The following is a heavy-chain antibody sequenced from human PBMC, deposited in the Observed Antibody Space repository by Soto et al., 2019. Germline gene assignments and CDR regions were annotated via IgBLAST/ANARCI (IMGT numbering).Heavy chain of an antibody. CDR2: IYYSWST. J-gene: IGHJ5*02. CDR3: ARHRARNWFDP. Sequence: SETLSLTCIVSGGSLSSSSYYWGWIRHPPGKGLEWIGSIYYSWSTYYNPSLKSRVTISVDTSKNQFSLKLSSVTAADTAVFYCARHRARNWFDPWGQGTLVNVSS. V-gene: IGHV4-39*01. CDR1: GGSLSSSSYY. D-gene: IGHD6-6*01.